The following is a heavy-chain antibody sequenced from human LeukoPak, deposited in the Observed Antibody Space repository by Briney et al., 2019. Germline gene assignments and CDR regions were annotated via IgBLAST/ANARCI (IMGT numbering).Heavy chain of an antibody. CDR3: ARGFYDTNGYYYRLDF. V-gene: IGHV1-8*01. J-gene: IGHJ4*02. D-gene: IGHD3-22*01. CDR1: GYIFTTYD. Sequence: ASVKVSCKASGYIFTTYDISWVRQATGQGLEWMGWMNPNRGTTGYAQKFQGRVTMTRDTSISTAYMELSSLRSEDTAVYYCARGFYDTNGYYYRLDFWGQGTLVTVSS. CDR2: MNPNRGTT.